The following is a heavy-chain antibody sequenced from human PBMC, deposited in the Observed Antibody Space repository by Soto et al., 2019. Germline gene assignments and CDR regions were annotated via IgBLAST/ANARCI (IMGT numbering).Heavy chain of an antibody. CDR1: GYTFTSYG. CDR2: ISAYNGNT. J-gene: IGHJ4*02. CDR3: ARDTYYYDSSGYRIVDY. Sequence: QVQLVQSGAEVKKPGASVKVSCKASGYTFTSYGISWVRQAPGQGLEWMGWISAYNGNTNYAQKLQGRVTMTTDTSTSTAYMELRSLRSDDTAGYYCARDTYYYDSSGYRIVDYWGQGTLVTVSS. D-gene: IGHD3-22*01. V-gene: IGHV1-18*01.